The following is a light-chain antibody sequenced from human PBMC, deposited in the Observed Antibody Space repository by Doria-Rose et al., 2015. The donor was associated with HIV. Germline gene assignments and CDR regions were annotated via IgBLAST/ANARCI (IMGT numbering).Light chain of an antibody. CDR1: QSLLYTSKDY. CDR2: WAS. J-gene: IGKJ3*01. CDR3: QQYYDTPS. Sequence: DIRLTQSPESLGMSLGERATLNCKSNQSLLYTSKDYLAWYQQKPGQPPKLLIYWASTRQSAVPARFSGSGSGTDFTLTISSLGAEDVAVYYCQQYYDTPSFGPGTTVNIK. V-gene: IGKV4-1*01.